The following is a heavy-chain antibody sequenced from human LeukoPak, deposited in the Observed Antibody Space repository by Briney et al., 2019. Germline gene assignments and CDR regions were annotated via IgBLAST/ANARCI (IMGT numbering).Heavy chain of an antibody. J-gene: IGHJ3*02. Sequence: SETLSLTCTVSGGSISSYYWSWIRQPPGKGLEWIGYIYYSGSTNYNPSLKSRVTISVDTSKNQFSLKLSSVTAADTAVYYCANFPPGMYSSGWYLDAFDIWGQGTMVTVSS. CDR1: GGSISSYY. V-gene: IGHV4-59*01. CDR2: IYYSGST. CDR3: ANFPPGMYSSGWYLDAFDI. D-gene: IGHD6-19*01.